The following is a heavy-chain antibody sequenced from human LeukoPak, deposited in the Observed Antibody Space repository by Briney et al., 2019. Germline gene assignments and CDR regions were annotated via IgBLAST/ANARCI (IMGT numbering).Heavy chain of an antibody. CDR3: ARSSYYDFWWDY. J-gene: IGHJ4*02. CDR1: GGTFSSYA. D-gene: IGHD3-3*01. CDR2: IIPIFGTA. Sequence: SVKVSCKASGGTFSSYAISWVRQAPGQGLEWMGGIIPIFGTANYAQKFQGRVTITADESTSTAYMELSSLRSEDTAVYYCARSSYYDFWWDYWGQGTLVTASS. V-gene: IGHV1-69*13.